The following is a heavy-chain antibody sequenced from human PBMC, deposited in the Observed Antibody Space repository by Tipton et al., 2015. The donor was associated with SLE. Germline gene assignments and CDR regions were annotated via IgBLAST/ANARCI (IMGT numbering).Heavy chain of an antibody. D-gene: IGHD7-27*01. CDR2: IYYSGST. J-gene: IGHJ3*02. CDR1: GGSISSSSYY. Sequence: TLSLTCTVSGGSISSSSYYWGWIRQPPGKGLEWIGSIYYSGSTYYNPSLKSRVTIPVDTSKNQFSLKLSSVTAADTAVYYCAGFTGGRGAFDIWGQGTMVTVSS. CDR3: AGFTGGRGAFDI. V-gene: IGHV4-39*01.